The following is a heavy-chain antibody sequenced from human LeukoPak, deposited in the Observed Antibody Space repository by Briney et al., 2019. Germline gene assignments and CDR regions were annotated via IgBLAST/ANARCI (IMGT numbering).Heavy chain of an antibody. Sequence: SETLSLTCTVSGGSISSSSYYWGWIRQPPGKGLEWIGSIYYSGSTYYNPSLKSRVTISVDTSKNQFSLKLSSVTAADTAVYYLATINGLDALDIWGQGTMVTVSS. CDR1: GGSISSSSYY. D-gene: IGHD5-12*01. V-gene: IGHV4-39*03. J-gene: IGHJ3*02. CDR3: ATINGLDALDI. CDR2: IYYSGST.